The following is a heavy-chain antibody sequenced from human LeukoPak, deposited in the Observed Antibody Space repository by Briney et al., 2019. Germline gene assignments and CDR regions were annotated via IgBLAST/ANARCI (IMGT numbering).Heavy chain of an antibody. CDR3: AKDGWLESGRTPFYFDS. CDR1: GFTFSNYW. Sequence: PGGSLRLSCAASGFTFSNYWMHWVRQAPGKGLVWVSRVNSDGSSTSYADPVKGRFTISRDNARNSLYLQMSSLRVEDTAVYYCAKDGWLESGRTPFYFDSWGQGTLVTVSS. J-gene: IGHJ4*02. D-gene: IGHD3-10*01. CDR2: VNSDGSST. V-gene: IGHV3-74*01.